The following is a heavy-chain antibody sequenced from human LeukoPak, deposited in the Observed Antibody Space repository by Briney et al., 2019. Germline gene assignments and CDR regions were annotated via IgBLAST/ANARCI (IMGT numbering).Heavy chain of an antibody. CDR2: IIPIFGTA. V-gene: IGHV1-69*01. D-gene: IGHD1-26*01. Sequence: GSSVKVSCKASGGTFSSYAVSWVRQAPEQGLEWMGGIIPIFGTANYAQKFQGRVTITADESTSTAYMELSSLRSEDTAVYYCARGANSGSYFSAFDYWGQGTLVTVSS. CDR3: ARGANSGSYFSAFDY. CDR1: GGTFSSYA. J-gene: IGHJ4*02.